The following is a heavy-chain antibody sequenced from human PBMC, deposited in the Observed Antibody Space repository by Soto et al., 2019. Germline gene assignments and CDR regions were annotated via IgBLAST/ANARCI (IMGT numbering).Heavy chain of an antibody. CDR1: GFTFSSYE. V-gene: IGHV3-48*03. D-gene: IGHD6-6*01. J-gene: IGHJ6*02. CDR3: ARYSSSFSCSDV. Sequence: GGSLRLSCAASGFTFSSYEMNWVRQAPGKGLEWVSYISSSGSTIYYADSVKGRFTIPRDNAKNSLYLQMNSLRAEDTAVYYCARYSSSFSCSDVWGQGTTVTVSS. CDR2: ISSSGSTI.